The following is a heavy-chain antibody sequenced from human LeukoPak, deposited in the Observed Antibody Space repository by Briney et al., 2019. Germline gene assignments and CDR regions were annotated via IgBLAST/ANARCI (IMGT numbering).Heavy chain of an antibody. CDR1: GYTFTNYD. CDR2: MNPNSGNT. J-gene: IGHJ4*02. CDR3: ATGGYSYAYFDY. V-gene: IGHV1-8*01. D-gene: IGHD5-18*01. Sequence: ASVKVSCKTSGYTFTNYDINWVRQATGQGLEWMGWMNPNSGNTGYAQKFQGRVTMTRNISTSTAYMELSSLRSEDTAVYYCATGGYSYAYFDYWGQGTLVTVSS.